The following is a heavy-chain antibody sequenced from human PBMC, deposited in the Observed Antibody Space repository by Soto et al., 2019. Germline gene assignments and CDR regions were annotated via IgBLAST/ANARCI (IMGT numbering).Heavy chain of an antibody. CDR2: IYYSGST. D-gene: IGHD3-9*01. CDR1: GGSISSYY. CDR3: ARYYDILTGPDNWFDP. J-gene: IGHJ5*02. V-gene: IGHV4-59*01. Sequence: SETLSLTCTVSGGSISSYYWSWIRQPPGKGLEWIGYIYYSGSTNYNPSLKSRVTISVDTSKNQFSLKLSSVTAADTAVYYCARYYDILTGPDNWFDPWGQGTLVTVSS.